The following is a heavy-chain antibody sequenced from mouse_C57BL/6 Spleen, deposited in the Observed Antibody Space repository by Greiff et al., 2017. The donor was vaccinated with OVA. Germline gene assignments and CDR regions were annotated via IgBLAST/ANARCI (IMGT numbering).Heavy chain of an antibody. CDR1: GYTFTGYW. Sequence: QVQLQQSGAELMKPGASVKLSCKATGYTFTGYWIEWVKQRPGHGLEWIGEILPGSGSTNYNEKFKSKATLTVDKSSSTAYMQLSSLTSEDSAVYYCAPSTVVAPYYYAMDYWGQGTSVTVSS. CDR2: ILPGSGST. V-gene: IGHV1-9*01. J-gene: IGHJ4*01. D-gene: IGHD1-1*01. CDR3: APSTVVAPYYYAMDY.